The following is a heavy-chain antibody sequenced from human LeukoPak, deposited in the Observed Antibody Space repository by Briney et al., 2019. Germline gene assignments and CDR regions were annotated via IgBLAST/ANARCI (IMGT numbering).Heavy chain of an antibody. J-gene: IGHJ4*02. Sequence: GGSLRLSCGASGFTFNSYSMNWVRQAPGKGLEWVSYISSSTNRIYYADSVKGRFTISRDSAGRSLFLQMNSLRDEDTAVYYCARDIHWAFDYWGQGTLVTVSS. CDR1: GFTFNSYS. CDR3: ARDIHWAFDY. D-gene: IGHD7-27*01. CDR2: ISSSTNRI. V-gene: IGHV3-48*02.